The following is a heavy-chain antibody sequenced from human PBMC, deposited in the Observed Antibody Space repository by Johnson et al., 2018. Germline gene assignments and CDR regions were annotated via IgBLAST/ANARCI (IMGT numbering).Heavy chain of an antibody. V-gene: IGHV4-34*01. CDR1: GGSFSGYY. D-gene: IGHD3-22*01. CDR3: ARGGYYDSSGYYPDAFDI. J-gene: IGHJ3*02. Sequence: QVQLQQWGAGLLKPSETLSLTCAVYGGSFSGYYWRWIRQPPGKGLEWIGEINHSGSTNYNPSLKRRVTILEDTSTNQFSLKLSSVTAADTAVYYCARGGYYDSSGYYPDAFDIWGQGTMVTVSS. CDR2: INHSGST.